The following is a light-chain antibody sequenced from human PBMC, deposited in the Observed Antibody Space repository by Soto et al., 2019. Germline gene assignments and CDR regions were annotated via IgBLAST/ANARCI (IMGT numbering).Light chain of an antibody. CDR1: QGISSY. CDR2: AAS. V-gene: IGKV1-9*01. J-gene: IGKJ5*01. CDR3: QQIKTHPIT. Sequence: DIQLTQSPSFLSASVGDRVTITCRASQGISSYLAWYQQKPGKAPKLLIYAASSLQSGVPSSFSGSGSGTEFTLTISSLQPEDFATYYCQQIKTHPITFGQGTRLEIK.